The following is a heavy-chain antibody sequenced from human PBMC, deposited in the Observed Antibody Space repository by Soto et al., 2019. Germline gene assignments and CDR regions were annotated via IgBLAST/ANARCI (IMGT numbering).Heavy chain of an antibody. CDR1: GFTFSTYA. Sequence: QVHLVESGGGVVQPGRSLRLSCAASGFTFSTYAMHWVRQAPGKGLEWVAVISYDGTNKYYADSVKGRFTISRYNSKNTLYLQMNSLRAEDTALYSCARGVDYYCDDCGYCRDNWFDPWGQGTLVTVFS. CDR3: ARGVDYYCDDCGYCRDNWFDP. V-gene: IGHV3-30-3*01. D-gene: IGHD3-22*01. J-gene: IGHJ5*02. CDR2: ISYDGTNK.